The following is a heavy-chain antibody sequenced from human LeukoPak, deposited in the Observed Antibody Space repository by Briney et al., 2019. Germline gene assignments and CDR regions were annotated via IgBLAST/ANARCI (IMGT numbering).Heavy chain of an antibody. CDR2: INHSGST. CDR3: ATHVDDILTGYRDY. Sequence: SETLSLTCAVYGGSFSGYYWSWIRQPPGKGLEWIGEINHSGSTNYNPSLKSRVTISVDTSKNQFSLKLSSVTAADTAVYYCATHVDDILTGYRDYWGQGTLVTVSS. D-gene: IGHD3-9*01. V-gene: IGHV4-34*01. CDR1: GGSFSGYY. J-gene: IGHJ4*02.